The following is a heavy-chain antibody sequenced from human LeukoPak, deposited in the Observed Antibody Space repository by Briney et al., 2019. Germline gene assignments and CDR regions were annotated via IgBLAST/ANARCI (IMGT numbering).Heavy chain of an antibody. Sequence: GRSLSLSCTASGFTFGDYAMSWVRQAPGKGREWVGFIRSKAYGRKTEYAASVKGRFTISRDDSKSIAYLQMNSLKTEDTAVYYCTRDHGYNTPWYFDYWGQGTLVTVSS. CDR1: GFTFGDYA. D-gene: IGHD5-24*01. V-gene: IGHV3-49*04. J-gene: IGHJ4*02. CDR2: IRSKAYGRKT. CDR3: TRDHGYNTPWYFDY.